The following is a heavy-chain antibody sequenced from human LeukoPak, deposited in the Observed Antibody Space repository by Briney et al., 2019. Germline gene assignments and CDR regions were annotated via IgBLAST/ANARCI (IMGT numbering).Heavy chain of an antibody. CDR1: GYTFTSYF. D-gene: IGHD3-9*01. CDR3: ARGDYDLLRGVFGN. Sequence: ASVKVSCKASGYTFTSYFIHWVRQAPGEGLEWMGIINPTGGSTRYAQKFQGRVTMTRDTSTSTVYMELSSLRSEDTAVYYCARGDYDLLRGVFGNWGQGTLVTVSS. CDR2: INPTGGST. V-gene: IGHV1-46*01. J-gene: IGHJ4*02.